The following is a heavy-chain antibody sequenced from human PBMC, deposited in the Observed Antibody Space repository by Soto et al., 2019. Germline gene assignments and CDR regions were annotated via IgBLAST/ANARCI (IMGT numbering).Heavy chain of an antibody. CDR2: IIPILGIA. Sequence: ASVKVSCKASGGTFSSYTISWVRQAPGQGLEWMGRIIPILGIANYAQKFQGRVTITADKSTSTAYMELSSLRSEDTAVYYCARKKEYSSSSPLELWGQGTLVTVSS. J-gene: IGHJ4*02. CDR1: GGTFSSYT. CDR3: ARKKEYSSSSPLEL. D-gene: IGHD6-6*01. V-gene: IGHV1-69*02.